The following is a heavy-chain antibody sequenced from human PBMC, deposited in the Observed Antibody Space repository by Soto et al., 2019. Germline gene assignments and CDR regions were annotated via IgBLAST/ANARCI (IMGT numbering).Heavy chain of an antibody. CDR1: GFTFSSYA. V-gene: IGHV3-23*01. J-gene: IGHJ3*02. CDR3: AKRFRSSSWRANHDAFDI. Sequence: GGSLRLSCAASGFTFSSYAMSWVRQAPGKGLEWVSAISGSGGSTYYADSVKGRFTISSDNSKNTLYLQMNSLRAEDTAVYYCAKRFRSSSWRANHDAFDIWGQGTMVTVSS. D-gene: IGHD6-13*01. CDR2: ISGSGGST.